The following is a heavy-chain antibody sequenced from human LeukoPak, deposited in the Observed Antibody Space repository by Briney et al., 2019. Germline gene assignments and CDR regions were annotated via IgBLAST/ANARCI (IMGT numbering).Heavy chain of an antibody. CDR1: GFTFSSYG. V-gene: IGHV3-33*02. CDR3: ARDWQHMATVIYYFDY. CDR2: IWYDGSNK. J-gene: IGHJ4*02. Sequence: GGSLRLSCAASGFTFSSYGMHWVRQAPGKGLEWVAVIWYDGSNKYYADSAKGRFSISRDNSKNTLFLQMDSLRAEDTAVYYCARDWQHMATVIYYFDYWGQGTLVTVSS. D-gene: IGHD4-17*01.